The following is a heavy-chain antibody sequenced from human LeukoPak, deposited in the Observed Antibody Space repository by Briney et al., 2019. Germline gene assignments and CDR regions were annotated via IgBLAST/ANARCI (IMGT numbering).Heavy chain of an antibody. D-gene: IGHD6-19*01. CDR3: ARSGPKYSSTDGGYMDV. CDR2: INAGNGNT. V-gene: IGHV1-3*03. J-gene: IGHJ6*03. Sequence: VASVKVSCKASGYTFTSYAMHWVRQAPGQRLEWMGWINAGNGNTKYSQEFQGRVTITRDTSASTAYMELSSLRSEDMAVYYCARSGPKYSSTDGGYMDVWGKGTTVTVSS. CDR1: GYTFTSYA.